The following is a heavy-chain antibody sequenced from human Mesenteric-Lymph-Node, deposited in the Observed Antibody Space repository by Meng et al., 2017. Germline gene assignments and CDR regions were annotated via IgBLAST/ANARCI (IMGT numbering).Heavy chain of an antibody. CDR3: ARSDIVMGEDELGAY. Sequence: GGSLRLSCAASGFTFSSYGMHWVRQAPGKGLEWVTVIWYDGSDKYYADSVKGRFTISRENSKNMVYLEMNSLRVEDSAVYHCARSDIVMGEDELGAYWGQGTLVTVSS. CDR1: GFTFSSYG. CDR2: IWYDGSDK. J-gene: IGHJ4*02. D-gene: IGHD2-21*01. V-gene: IGHV3-33*01.